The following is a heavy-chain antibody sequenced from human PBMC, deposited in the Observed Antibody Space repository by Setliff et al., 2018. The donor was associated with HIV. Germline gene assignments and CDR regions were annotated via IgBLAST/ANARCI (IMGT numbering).Heavy chain of an antibody. D-gene: IGHD2-2*01. V-gene: IGHV4-31*03. CDR1: GVSVSSGGYY. Sequence: SETLSLTCTVSGVSVSSGGYYWSWIRQHPGKGLEWIGYVYHTATTYFNPSLKSRITISVDTSKKQFSLKLGFVTAADTAVYYCARGESTTWDLAEYFQHWGHGTLVTVS. CDR2: VYHTATT. CDR3: ARGESTTWDLAEYFQH. J-gene: IGHJ1*01.